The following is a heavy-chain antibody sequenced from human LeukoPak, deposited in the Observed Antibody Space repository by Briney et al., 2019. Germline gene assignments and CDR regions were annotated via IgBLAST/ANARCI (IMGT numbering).Heavy chain of an antibody. CDR2: INPRGGSI. CDR3: ARVGTTGATADN. CDR1: GYIFTTYF. J-gene: IGHJ4*02. V-gene: IGHV1-46*01. D-gene: IGHD4-11*01. Sequence: ASVKVSCKASGYIFTTYFMHWLRQAPGQGPEWMGIINPRGGSIDYAQKFQDRITMTSDTSTSTVYMELKSLTSEDTAVYFCARVGTTGATADNWGQGTLVTVSS.